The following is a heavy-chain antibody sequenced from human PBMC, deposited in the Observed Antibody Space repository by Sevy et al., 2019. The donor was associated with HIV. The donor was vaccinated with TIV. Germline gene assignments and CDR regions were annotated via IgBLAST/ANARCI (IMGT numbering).Heavy chain of an antibody. CDR1: GFTFSSYS. CDR2: SSSSSTTI. J-gene: IGHJ4*02. CDR3: ARGYTGYDVGPLDY. Sequence: GGSLRLSCAASGFTFSSYSMNWVRQAPGKGLEWVSYSSSSSTTINYADSVKGRFTISRGKAKNSLYMQMNSLRDEDTAVYYCARGYTGYDVGPLDYWGQGTLVTVSS. V-gene: IGHV3-48*02. D-gene: IGHD5-12*01.